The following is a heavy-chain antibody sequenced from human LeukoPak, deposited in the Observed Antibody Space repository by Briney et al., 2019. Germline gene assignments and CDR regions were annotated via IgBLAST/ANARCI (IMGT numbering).Heavy chain of an antibody. CDR1: GFTFSSYW. V-gene: IGHV3-7*01. CDR3: ASCIAAAGTSSDDAFNI. Sequence: GGSLRLSCAASGFTFSSYWMSWVRQAPGKGLEWVANIKQDGSEKYYVDSVKGRFTISRDNAKNSLYLQMNSLRAEDTAVYYCASCIAAAGTSSDDAFNIWGQGTMVTVSS. CDR2: IKQDGSEK. J-gene: IGHJ3*02. D-gene: IGHD6-13*01.